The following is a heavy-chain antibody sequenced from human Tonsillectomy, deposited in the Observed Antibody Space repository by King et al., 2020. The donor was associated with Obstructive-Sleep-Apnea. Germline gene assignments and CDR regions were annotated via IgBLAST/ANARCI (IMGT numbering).Heavy chain of an antibody. CDR3: ARVCSGGSCYDYYYYGMDV. V-gene: IGHV7-4-1*02. D-gene: IGHD2-15*01. J-gene: IGHJ6*02. CDR1: GYTFTSYA. CDR2: INTNTGNP. Sequence: VQLVESGSELKKPGASVKVSCKASGYTFTSYAMNWVRQAPGQGLEWMGWINTNTGNPTYAQGFTGRFVFSLDTYVSTAYLQISSLKAEDTAVYYCARVCSGGSCYDYYYYGMDVWGQGTTVTVSS.